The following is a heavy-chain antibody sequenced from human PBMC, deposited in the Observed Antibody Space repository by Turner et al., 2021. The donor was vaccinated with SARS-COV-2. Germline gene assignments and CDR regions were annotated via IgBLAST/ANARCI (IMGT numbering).Heavy chain of an antibody. V-gene: IGHV4-39*01. CDR3: ARQAAGQGLDY. Sequence: QVQLQESGPGLVKPSETLSLTCTVSGGSISSSSYFWGWIRQPPTKELEWIGIMYYSGTTYYNPSLKSRVSLSIDPSKNQFSLNLTSVTAADTALFYCARQAAGQGLDYWGRGILVTVSS. CDR1: GGSISSSSYF. J-gene: IGHJ4*02. CDR2: MYYSGTT. D-gene: IGHD3-10*01.